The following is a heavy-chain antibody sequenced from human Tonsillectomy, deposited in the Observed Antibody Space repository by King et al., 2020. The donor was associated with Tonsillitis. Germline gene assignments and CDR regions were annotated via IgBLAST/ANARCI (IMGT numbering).Heavy chain of an antibody. Sequence: QLQESGPGLVKPSETLSLTCTVSGGSISSYYWSWIRQPPGKGLEWIGYIYYSGSTNYNPSLKSRVTISVDTSKNQFSLKLSSVTAADTAVYYCARHCRGYYPLGYFDYWGQGTLVTVSS. CDR3: ARHCRGYYPLGYFDY. CDR1: GGSISSYY. V-gene: IGHV4-59*08. J-gene: IGHJ4*02. CDR2: IYYSGST. D-gene: IGHD3-22*01.